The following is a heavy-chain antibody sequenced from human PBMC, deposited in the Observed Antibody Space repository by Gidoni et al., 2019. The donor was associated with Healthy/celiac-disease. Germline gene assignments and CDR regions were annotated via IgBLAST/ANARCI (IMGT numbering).Heavy chain of an antibody. CDR1: GGSISSYY. CDR3: AGGGSYYVSDAFDI. D-gene: IGHD1-26*01. CDR2: IYTSGST. V-gene: IGHV4-4*07. Sequence: QVQLQESGPGLVKPSETLSLTCTVSGGSISSYYRSWIRQPAGKGLEWIGRIYTSGSTNYNPSPKGRDTRAVDNSKNRFALKLSSVTAADTAVDYWAGGGSYYVSDAFDIWGQGTMVTVSS. J-gene: IGHJ3*02.